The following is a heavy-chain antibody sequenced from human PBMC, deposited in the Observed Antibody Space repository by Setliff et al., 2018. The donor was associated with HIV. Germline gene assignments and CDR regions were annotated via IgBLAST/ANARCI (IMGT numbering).Heavy chain of an antibody. CDR3: ARSRTSSGYYGVTGYGMDV. J-gene: IGHJ6*02. V-gene: IGHV4-59*01. Sequence: PSETLSLTCTVSGGSISSDYWSWLRQPPGKGLEWIGYIYYSGSTNYNPSLKSRVTISVATSKNQFSLKLNSVTTADTAVYYCARSRTSSGYYGVTGYGMDVWGQGTTVTVSS. D-gene: IGHD3-22*01. CDR2: IYYSGST. CDR1: GGSISSDY.